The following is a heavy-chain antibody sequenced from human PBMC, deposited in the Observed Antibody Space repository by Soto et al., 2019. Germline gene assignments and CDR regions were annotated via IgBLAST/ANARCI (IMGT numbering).Heavy chain of an antibody. Sequence: QVQLQESGPGLVKPSQTLSLTCTVSGGSISSGGYYWSWIRQHPGKGLEWIGYIYYSGSTYYNPSLKRRVTISVDTSKNQFSLKLSSVTAADTAVYYCARELYYYDSSGPRTDAFDIWGQGTMVTVSS. J-gene: IGHJ3*02. V-gene: IGHV4-31*03. CDR2: IYYSGST. D-gene: IGHD3-22*01. CDR1: GGSISSGGYY. CDR3: ARELYYYDSSGPRTDAFDI.